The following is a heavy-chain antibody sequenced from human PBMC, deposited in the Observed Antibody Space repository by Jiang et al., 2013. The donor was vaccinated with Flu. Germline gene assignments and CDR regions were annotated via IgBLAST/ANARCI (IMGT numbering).Heavy chain of an antibody. CDR1: GGSISSGGYS. CDR3: ARGGTTYYYYYGMDV. V-gene: IGHV4-30-4*07. J-gene: IGHJ6*02. CDR2: IYYSGST. Sequence: TLSLTCAVSGGSISSGGYSWSWIRQPPGKGLEWIGYIYYSGSTYYNPSLKSRVTISVDTSKNQFSLKLSSVTAADTAVYYCARGGTTYYYYYGMDVWGQGTTVTVSS. D-gene: IGHD4-17*01.